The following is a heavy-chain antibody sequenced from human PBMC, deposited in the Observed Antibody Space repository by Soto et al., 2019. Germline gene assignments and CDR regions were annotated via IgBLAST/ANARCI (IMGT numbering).Heavy chain of an antibody. CDR3: ARDKEDYYDSSGYSSYYYYYGMDV. Sequence: QVQLVQSGAEVKKPGASVKVSCKASGYTFTSYGISWVRQAPGQGLEWMGWISAYNGNTNYAQKLQGRVTMTTDTSTSTAYMELRSLRSDDTAVYYCARDKEDYYDSSGYSSYYYYYGMDVWGQGTTVTVS. J-gene: IGHJ6*02. CDR1: GYTFTSYG. CDR2: ISAYNGNT. D-gene: IGHD3-22*01. V-gene: IGHV1-18*01.